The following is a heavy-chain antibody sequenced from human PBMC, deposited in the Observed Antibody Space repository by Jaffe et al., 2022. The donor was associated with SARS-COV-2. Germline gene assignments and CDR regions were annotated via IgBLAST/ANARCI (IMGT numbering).Heavy chain of an antibody. CDR3: AKRKYNFDTTGPFDS. Sequence: VQLVESGGGVVQPGRSLRLSCVASGFVFSDYGIHWVRQSPGKGLEWVASISYDGSNKVFADSLKGRVTISRDNSKNTLYLQMDSLTVEDTAIYYCAKRKYNFDTTGPFDSWGQGSLVTVSS. J-gene: IGHJ4*02. CDR2: ISYDGSNK. V-gene: IGHV3-30*18. D-gene: IGHD3-9*01. CDR1: GFVFSDYG.